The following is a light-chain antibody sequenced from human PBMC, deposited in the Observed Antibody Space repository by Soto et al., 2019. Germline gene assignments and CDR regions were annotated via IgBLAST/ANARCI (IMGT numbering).Light chain of an antibody. J-gene: IGKJ2*01. CDR2: GAS. CDR1: QSVSSN. CDR3: QQYNNWPYT. Sequence: EIVMTQSPATLSVSPGERATPSCRASQSVSSNLAWYQQKPGQAPRLLIYGASTRATGIPARFSGSGSGTEFTLTISSLQSEDFAVYYCQQYNNWPYTFGQGTKLVIK. V-gene: IGKV3-15*01.